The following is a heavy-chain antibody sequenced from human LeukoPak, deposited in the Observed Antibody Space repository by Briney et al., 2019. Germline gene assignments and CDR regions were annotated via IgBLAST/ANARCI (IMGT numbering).Heavy chain of an antibody. V-gene: IGHV4-59*01. D-gene: IGHD4-11*01. CDR3: ARTDYSNYLAYYYYMDV. CDR1: GGSLSSYY. J-gene: IGHJ6*03. CDR2: IYYSGST. Sequence: PSETLSLTCTVSGGSLSSYYWSWIRQPPGKGLEWIGYIYYSGSTNYNPSLKSRFPLSVDTAKYQFSLKLSSVTAADTAVYYCARTDYSNYLAYYYYMDVWGKGTTVTVSS.